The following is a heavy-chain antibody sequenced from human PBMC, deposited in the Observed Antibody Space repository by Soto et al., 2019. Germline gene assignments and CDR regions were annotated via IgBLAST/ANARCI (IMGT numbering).Heavy chain of an antibody. J-gene: IGHJ5*02. CDR3: AHSLYDYVWGTNWFDP. CDR2: IYWDDDK. D-gene: IGHD3-16*01. CDR1: GFSLSTSGVG. Sequence: QITLKESGPTLVQPTQTLTLTCTFSGFSLSTSGVGVGWIRQPPGKALEWLALIYWDDDKGYSPSLKSRLTITNDTYKTQVVLTMTNMDPVDTATYYCAHSLYDYVWGTNWFDPWGQGTLVTVSS. V-gene: IGHV2-5*02.